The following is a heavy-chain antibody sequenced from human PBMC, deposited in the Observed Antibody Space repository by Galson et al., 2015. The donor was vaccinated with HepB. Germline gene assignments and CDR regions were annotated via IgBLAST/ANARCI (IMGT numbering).Heavy chain of an antibody. CDR3: ARDPYSSGWYGVGNFDY. CDR1: GFTFRGYA. J-gene: IGHJ4*02. CDR2: TSYDGSNK. V-gene: IGHV3-30*04. D-gene: IGHD6-19*01. Sequence: SLRLSCAASGFTFRGYAMHWVRQAPGQGLEWVAVTSYDGSNKYYADSVKGRFTISRDNSKNTLYLHMVSLRAEDTAVYYCARDPYSSGWYGVGNFDYWGQGTLVTVSS.